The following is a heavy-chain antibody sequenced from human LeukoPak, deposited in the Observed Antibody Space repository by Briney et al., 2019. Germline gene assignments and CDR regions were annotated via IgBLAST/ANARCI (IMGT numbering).Heavy chain of an antibody. D-gene: IGHD3-22*01. CDR1: GGSFSGYY. CDR3: ARVFRNYYDSSGYYPDAFDI. Sequence: PSETLSLTCAVYGGSFSGYYWSWIRQPPGKGLEWIGEINHSGSTNYNPSLKSRVTISVDTSKYQFSLKLSSVTAADTAVYYCARVFRNYYDSSGYYPDAFDIWGQGTMVTVSS. J-gene: IGHJ3*02. CDR2: INHSGST. V-gene: IGHV4-34*01.